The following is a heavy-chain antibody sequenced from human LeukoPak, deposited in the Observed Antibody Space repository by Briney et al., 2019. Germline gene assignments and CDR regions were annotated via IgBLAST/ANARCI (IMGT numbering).Heavy chain of an antibody. CDR1: TFTFSDYD. CDR2: ISAGSSYK. D-gene: IGHD4-17*01. J-gene: IGHJ4*02. CDR3: AREGDYGDSDY. V-gene: IGHV3-11*06. Sequence: PGGSLRLSCTASTFTFSDYDMGWVRQAPGKGLEWVSSISAGSSYKFSADSVQGRFTISRDDAKNSLYLQMDSLRAEDTAVYYCAREGDYGDSDYWGQGTLVTVSS.